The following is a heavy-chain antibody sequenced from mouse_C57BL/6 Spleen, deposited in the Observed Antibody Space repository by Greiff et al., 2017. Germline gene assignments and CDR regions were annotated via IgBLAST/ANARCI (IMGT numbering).Heavy chain of an antibody. D-gene: IGHD2-4*01. CDR1: GYAFSSYW. Sequence: VKLQESGAELVKPGASVKLSCTASGYAFSSYWMNWVNQRPGKGLEWIGLIYPGDGDTKSNGKFKGKATLTAAKSSCTAYMQLSSLSSEDSAVYFCARTITTGFDYWGQGTTLTVSS. CDR3: ARTITTGFDY. CDR2: IYPGDGDT. J-gene: IGHJ2*01. V-gene: IGHV1-80*01.